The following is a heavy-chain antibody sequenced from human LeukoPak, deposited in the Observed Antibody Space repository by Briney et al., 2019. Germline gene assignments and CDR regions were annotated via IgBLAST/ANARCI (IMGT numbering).Heavy chain of an antibody. J-gene: IGHJ4*02. D-gene: IGHD6-13*01. CDR3: AKIMTSIAAAASWDY. Sequence: ASVKVSCKASGGTFSSYAISWVRQAPGQGLEWMGRIIPIFGTANYAQKFQGRVTITTDESTSTAYMELSSLRSEDTAVYYCAKIMTSIAAAASWDYWGQGTLVTVSS. CDR1: GGTFSSYA. CDR2: IIPIFGTA. V-gene: IGHV1-69*05.